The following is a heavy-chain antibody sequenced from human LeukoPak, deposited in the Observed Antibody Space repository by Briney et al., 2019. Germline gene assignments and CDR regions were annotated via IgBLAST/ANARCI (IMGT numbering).Heavy chain of an antibody. CDR3: TRTRTYNYDSRDFDY. V-gene: IGHV3-21*01. CDR1: GFIFSSYA. Sequence: GGSLRLSCAASGFIFSSYAMNWVRQAPGKGLEWVSSISPSSSYIYYADSVKGRFTISRDNAKNSLFLQMNSLRAEDTAVYYCTRTRTYNYDSRDFDYWGQGTLVTVSS. CDR2: ISPSSSYI. J-gene: IGHJ4*02. D-gene: IGHD3-22*01.